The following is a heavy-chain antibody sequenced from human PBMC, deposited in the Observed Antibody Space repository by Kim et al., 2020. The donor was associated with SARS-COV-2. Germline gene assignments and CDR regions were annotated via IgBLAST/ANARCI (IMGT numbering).Heavy chain of an antibody. V-gene: IGHV3-43D*03. J-gene: IGHJ4*02. Sequence: YADSVKGPFTIAGDNAKNSLYLRMNSLRAEDTAFYYCAKDTYDILTGVDYWGQRTLVTVSS. D-gene: IGHD3-9*01. CDR3: AKDTYDILTGVDY.